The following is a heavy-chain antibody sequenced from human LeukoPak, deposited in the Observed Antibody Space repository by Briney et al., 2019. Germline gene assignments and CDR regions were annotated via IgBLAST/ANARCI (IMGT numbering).Heavy chain of an antibody. CDR1: GYTFTSYD. CDR3: ARDRASSYGYYGRY. CDR2: MNPNSGNT. D-gene: IGHD5-18*01. J-gene: IGHJ4*02. V-gene: IGHV1-8*01. Sequence: GASVKVSCKASGYTFTSYDINWVRQATGQGLEWMGWMNPNSGNTGYAQKFQGRVTMTRNTSISTAYMELSSLRSEDTAVYYCARDRASSYGYYGRYWGQGTLVTVSS.